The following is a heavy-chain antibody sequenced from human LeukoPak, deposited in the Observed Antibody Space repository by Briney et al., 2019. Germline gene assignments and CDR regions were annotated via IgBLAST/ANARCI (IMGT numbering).Heavy chain of an antibody. CDR3: ARDRDSRWDFDL. J-gene: IGHJ2*01. V-gene: IGHV3-7*01. CDR1: GFTSCTYW. CDR2: IKQGGSET. Sequence: GGSLRLSCAASGFTSCTYWMSWLPQAPGKGLEWVASIKQGGSETYYVASVKGRFTLSRDNAKNSLYLQMNSLRADDTAVYYCARDRDSRWDFDLWGRGTLVTVSS. D-gene: IGHD3-22*01.